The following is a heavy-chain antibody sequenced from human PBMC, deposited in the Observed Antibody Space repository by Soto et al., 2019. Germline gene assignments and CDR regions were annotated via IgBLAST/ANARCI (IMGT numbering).Heavy chain of an antibody. CDR3: ARENGGYDSWSGYYQPYYYYMDV. CDR2: INAGNGNT. CDR1: GYTFTSYA. D-gene: IGHD3-3*01. V-gene: IGHV1-3*01. Sequence: ASVKVSCKASGYTFTSYAMHWVRQAPGQRLEWMGWINAGNGNTKYSQKFQGRVTITRDTSASTAYMELSSLRSEDTAVYYCARENGGYDSWSGYYQPYYYYMDVWGKGTTVPVSS. J-gene: IGHJ6*03.